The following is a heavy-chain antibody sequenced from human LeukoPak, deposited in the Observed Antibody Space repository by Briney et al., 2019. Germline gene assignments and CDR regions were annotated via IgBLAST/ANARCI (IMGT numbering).Heavy chain of an antibody. CDR1: GGSISSYY. Sequence: PSQTLSLTCTVSGGSISSYYWSWIRQPPGKGLEWIGYIYYSGSTNYNPSLKSRVTISVDTSKNQFSLKLSSVTAADTAVYYCARGVTGTTLDFDYWGQGTLVTVSS. D-gene: IGHD1-7*01. CDR2: IYYSGST. V-gene: IGHV4-59*01. J-gene: IGHJ4*02. CDR3: ARGVTGTTLDFDY.